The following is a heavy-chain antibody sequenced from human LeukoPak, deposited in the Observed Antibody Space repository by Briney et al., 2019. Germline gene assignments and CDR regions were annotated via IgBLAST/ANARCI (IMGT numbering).Heavy chain of an antibody. Sequence: GGSLRLSRAASGFPFSEYSMSWVRQAPGKGLEWVSVIYSGGSTYYADSMKGRFTISRDNSKNTLYLQMNSLRAEDTAVYYCARDLNGQLKFDYWGQGTLVTVSS. CDR2: IYSGGST. J-gene: IGHJ4*02. CDR3: ARDLNGQLKFDY. D-gene: IGHD2-8*01. V-gene: IGHV3-66*01. CDR1: GFPFSEYS.